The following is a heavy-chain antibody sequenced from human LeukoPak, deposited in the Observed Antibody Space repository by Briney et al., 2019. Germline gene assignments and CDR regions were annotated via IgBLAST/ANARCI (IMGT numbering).Heavy chain of an antibody. CDR1: GGSINNDY. CDR2: INYSGSGSA. D-gene: IGHD3-10*01. J-gene: IGHJ4*02. CDR3: AKTGSLMGRFFDY. V-gene: IGHV4-59*01. Sequence: KPSETLSLTCTASGGSINNDYWSWIRQPPGKGLGWIGYINYSGSGSANYNPSLKSRLTMSVDTSKNQFSLKLTSVSAADTAMYFCAKTGSLMGRFFDYWGQGIQVIVSS.